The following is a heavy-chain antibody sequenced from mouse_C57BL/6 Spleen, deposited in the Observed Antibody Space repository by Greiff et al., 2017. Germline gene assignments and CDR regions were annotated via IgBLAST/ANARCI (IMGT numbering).Heavy chain of an antibody. CDR2: IYPSDSET. CDR1: GYTFTSYW. D-gene: IGHD1-1*01. V-gene: IGHV1-61*01. CDR3: ARGYYAPFDY. J-gene: IGHJ2*01. Sequence: QVQLQQPGAELVRPGSSVKLSCKASGYTFTSYWMDWVKQRPGQGLEWIGNIYPSDSETHYNPKFKDKATFTVDKSSSTAYMQRSSLTSEDSAVYYCARGYYAPFDYWGQGTPLTVSS.